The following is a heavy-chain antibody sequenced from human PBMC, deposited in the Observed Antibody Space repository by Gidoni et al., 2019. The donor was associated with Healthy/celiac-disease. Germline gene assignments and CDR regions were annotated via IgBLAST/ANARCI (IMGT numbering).Heavy chain of an antibody. D-gene: IGHD3-22*01. V-gene: IGHV3-15*01. CDR1: GFTFSNPW. CDR2: IKSKTDGGTT. CDR3: TTEYYYDSSGYYGFDY. J-gene: IGHJ4*02. Sequence: EVQLVESGGGLVKPGGSLRLSCAASGFTFSNPWMSWVRQAPGKGLEWVGRIKSKTDGGTTDYAAPVKGRFTISRDDSKNTLYLQMNSLKTEDTAVYYCTTEYYYDSSGYYGFDYWGQGTLVTVSS.